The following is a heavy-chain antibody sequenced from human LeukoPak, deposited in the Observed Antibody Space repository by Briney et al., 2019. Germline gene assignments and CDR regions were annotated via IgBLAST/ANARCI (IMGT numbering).Heavy chain of an antibody. Sequence: SETLPLTCTVSGGSISSYYWSWIRQPAGKGLEWIGRIYTSGSTNYNPSLKSRVTMSVDTSKNQFSLKLSSVTAADTAVYYCARTSYSSGWYYFDYWGQGTLVTVSS. CDR3: ARTSYSSGWYYFDY. V-gene: IGHV4-4*07. J-gene: IGHJ4*02. CDR2: IYTSGST. CDR1: GGSISSYY. D-gene: IGHD6-19*01.